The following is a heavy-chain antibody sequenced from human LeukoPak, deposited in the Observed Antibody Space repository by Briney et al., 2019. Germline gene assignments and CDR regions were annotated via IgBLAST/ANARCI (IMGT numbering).Heavy chain of an antibody. CDR2: LYSGGTT. V-gene: IGHV3-53*01. CDR3: ASGEYSGYDLAY. Sequence: EGSLRLSCAASGFTVSSSYMGWVRQPPGKGLEYVSVLYSGGTTYFADSVKGRFTISRDNSKNTLYLQMNSLRAEDTAVYYCASGEYSGYDLAYWGQGTLVTVSS. J-gene: IGHJ4*02. CDR1: GFTVSSSY. D-gene: IGHD5-12*01.